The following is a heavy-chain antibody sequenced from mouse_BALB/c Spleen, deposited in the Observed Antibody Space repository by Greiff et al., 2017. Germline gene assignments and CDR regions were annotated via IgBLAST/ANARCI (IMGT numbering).Heavy chain of an antibody. CDR1: GYSITSGYY. CDR2: ISYDGSN. D-gene: IGHD1-2*01. V-gene: IGHV3-6*02. Sequence: VQLKESGPGLVKPSQSLSLTCSVTGYSITSGYYWNWIRQFPGNKLEWMGYISYDGSNNYNPSLKNRISITRDTSKNQFFLKLNSVTTEDTATYYCASYGRGFFDYWGQGTTLTVSS. CDR3: ASYGRGFFDY. J-gene: IGHJ2*01.